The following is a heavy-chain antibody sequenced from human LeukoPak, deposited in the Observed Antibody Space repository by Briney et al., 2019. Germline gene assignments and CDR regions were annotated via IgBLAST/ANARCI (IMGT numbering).Heavy chain of an antibody. CDR2: INHSGST. V-gene: IGHV4-34*01. D-gene: IGHD3-16*02. Sequence: PSETLSLTCAVYGGSFSGYYWSWIRQPPGKGLGWIGEINHSGSTNYNPSLKSRVTISVDTSKNQFSLKLSSVTAADTAVYYCARGRDVWGSYRYRYYFDYWGQGTLVTVSS. CDR3: ARGRDVWGSYRYRYYFDY. J-gene: IGHJ4*02. CDR1: GGSFSGYY.